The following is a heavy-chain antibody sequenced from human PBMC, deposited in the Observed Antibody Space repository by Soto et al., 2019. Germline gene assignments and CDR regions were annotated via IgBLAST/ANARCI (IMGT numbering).Heavy chain of an antibody. J-gene: IGHJ5*02. CDR2: IHAGNGDT. Sequence: QVQLVQSGAEVKKPGASAKVSCKASGYTFSTYAVQWVRQAPGQSLEWIGWIHAGNGDTKYSQKFHDRVTITRDTSASTTYMELSSLRSEDTAVYYCARVPRYTSDIVEVPAVMFEDWFVPWGQGTLVTVSS. CDR1: GYTFSTYA. CDR3: ARVPRYTSDIVEVPAVMFEDWFVP. V-gene: IGHV1-3*01. D-gene: IGHD2-2*01.